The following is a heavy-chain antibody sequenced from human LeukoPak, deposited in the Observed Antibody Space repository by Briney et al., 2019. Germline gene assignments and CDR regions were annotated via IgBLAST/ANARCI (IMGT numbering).Heavy chain of an antibody. CDR1: GFTFSDYY. D-gene: IGHD3-10*01. Sequence: GGSLRLSCAASGFTFSDYYMSWIRQAPGKGLEWVSYISSSGSTIFYADSVKGRFTISRDNAKNSLYLQMNSLRAEDTAVYYCARVRGYYGSGSSYNNWFDPWGQGTLVTVSS. V-gene: IGHV3-11*01. CDR2: ISSSGSTI. J-gene: IGHJ5*02. CDR3: ARVRGYYGSGSSYNNWFDP.